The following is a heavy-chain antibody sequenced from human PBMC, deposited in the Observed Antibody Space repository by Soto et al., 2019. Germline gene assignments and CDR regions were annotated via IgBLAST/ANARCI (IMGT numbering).Heavy chain of an antibody. CDR1: GFTFSDSA. V-gene: IGHV3-30-3*01. Sequence: GGSLRLSCAASGFTFSDSAIHWVRHTPGKGLEWVALISADGSDKYHADSVKGRFTVSRDNSKNTLFLQMNSLSAEDTAVYYCARDRSPYSGYAKCFDCWGQGTLVTVSS. CDR2: ISADGSDK. CDR3: ARDRSPYSGYAKCFDC. J-gene: IGHJ4*02. D-gene: IGHD5-12*01.